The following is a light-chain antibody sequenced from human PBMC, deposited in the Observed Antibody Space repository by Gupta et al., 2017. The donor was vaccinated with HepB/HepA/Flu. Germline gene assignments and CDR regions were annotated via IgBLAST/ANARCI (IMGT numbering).Light chain of an antibody. Sequence: QSALTQTPSASGSPGQSVTISCTGTSSDVGIYNFVSWYQQHPGKAPKLMIYEVNRRPSGVPDRFSGSKSGNTASLTVSGLQAEDEADYFCSSFAGSNNFVIFGGGTKLTVL. V-gene: IGLV2-8*01. CDR1: SSDVGIYNF. CDR3: SSFAGSNNFVI. J-gene: IGLJ2*01. CDR2: EVN.